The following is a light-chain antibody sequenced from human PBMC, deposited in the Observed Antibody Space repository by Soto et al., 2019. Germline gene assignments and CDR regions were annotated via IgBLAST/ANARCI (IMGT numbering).Light chain of an antibody. CDR2: EGS. V-gene: IGLV2-23*01. J-gene: IGLJ2*01. CDR3: CSYAGSRTLV. Sequence: QSALTQPASVSGSPGQSITISCTGSSSNVGSYDLVSWYQQHPGKVPKLMIYEGSERPSGVSNRFSGSKSGNVASLTISGLQAEDEADYYCCSYAGSRTLVFGGGTKLTVL. CDR1: SSNVGSYDL.